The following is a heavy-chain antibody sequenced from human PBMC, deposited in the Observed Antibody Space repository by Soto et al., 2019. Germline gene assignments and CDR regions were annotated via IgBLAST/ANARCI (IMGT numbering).Heavy chain of an antibody. J-gene: IGHJ4*02. CDR1: GFTFSSYA. V-gene: IGHV3-30-3*01. CDR2: ISYDGSNK. D-gene: IGHD4-17*01. Sequence: QVQLVESGGGVVQPGRSLRLSCAASGFTFSSYAMHWVRQAPGKGLEWVAVISYDGSNKYYADSVKGRFTISRDNSKNTLYLQMNSLRAEDTAVYYCARDLVGDRAGYWVQGTLVTVSS. CDR3: ARDLVGDRAGY.